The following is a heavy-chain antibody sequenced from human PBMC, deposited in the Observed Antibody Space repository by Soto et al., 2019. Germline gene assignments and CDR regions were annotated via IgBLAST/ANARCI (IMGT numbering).Heavy chain of an antibody. CDR1: AGSISSVDYY. V-gene: IGHV4-30-4*08. Sequence: KSSETLSLTCIVSAGSISSVDYYWSWIRQPPGKGLEWIGYIYYSGSIYYNPTLKSRVTISVDTSKNQFSLKLSSVTATDTAVYYCARDGGRYYDYVCGSYRYAPYYFDDWGQGTLVTVSS. CDR3: ARDGGRYYDYVCGSYRYAPYYFDD. CDR2: IYYSGSI. D-gene: IGHD3-16*02. J-gene: IGHJ4*02.